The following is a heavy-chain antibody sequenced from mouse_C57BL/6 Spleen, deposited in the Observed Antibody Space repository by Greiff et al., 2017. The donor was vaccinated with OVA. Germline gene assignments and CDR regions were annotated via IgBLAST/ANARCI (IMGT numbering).Heavy chain of an antibody. J-gene: IGHJ4*01. V-gene: IGHV1-82*01. CDR3: APLPYYAMDY. CDR2: IYPGDGDT. Sequence: VHLVESGPELVKPGASVKISCKASGYAFSSSWMNWVKQRPGKGLEWIGRIYPGDGDTNYNGKFKGKATLTADKSSSTAYMQLSSLTSEDSAVYFCAPLPYYAMDYWGQGTSVTVSS. CDR1: GYAFSSSW.